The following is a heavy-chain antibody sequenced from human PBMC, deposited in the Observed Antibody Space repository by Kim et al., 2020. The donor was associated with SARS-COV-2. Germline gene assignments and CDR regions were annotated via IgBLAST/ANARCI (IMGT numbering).Heavy chain of an antibody. D-gene: IGHD3-16*01. CDR1: GFTFSSYA. Sequence: GGSLRLSCAASGFTFSSYAMHWVRQAPGKGLEYVSAISSNGGSTYYANSVKGRFTISRDNSKNTLCLQMGSLRAEDMAVYYCALSRYYDYVSAYYGMDVWGQGTTVTVSS. J-gene: IGHJ6*02. CDR2: ISSNGGST. V-gene: IGHV3-64*01. CDR3: ALSRYYDYVSAYYGMDV.